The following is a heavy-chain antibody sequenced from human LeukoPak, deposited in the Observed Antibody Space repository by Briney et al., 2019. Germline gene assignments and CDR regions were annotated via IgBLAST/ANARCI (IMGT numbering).Heavy chain of an antibody. CDR2: IDPSDSYT. CDR1: GYSFTSYW. CDR3: ARHYYDSSVYSEY. D-gene: IGHD3-22*01. J-gene: IGHJ4*02. Sequence: GESLKISCRGSGYSFTSYWTSWVRQMPGKGLEWMGRIDPSDSYTNYSPSFQGHVTISVDESISTAYLQWSSLKASGTAIYYCARHYYDSSVYSEYWGQGTLVTVSS. V-gene: IGHV5-10-1*01.